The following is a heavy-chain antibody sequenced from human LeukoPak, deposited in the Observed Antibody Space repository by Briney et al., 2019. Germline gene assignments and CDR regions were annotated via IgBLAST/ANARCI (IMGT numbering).Heavy chain of an antibody. V-gene: IGHV3-7*01. CDR2: INQDGSRK. J-gene: IGHJ6*02. Sequence: PGGSLRLSCAASRFTFSSYWMNWVRQAPGKGLEWVANINQDGSRKYHVDSVKGRFTISRDNAKNSLYLQINSLRVEDTAVYYCARAMDVWGQGTTVTVSS. CDR1: RFTFSSYW. CDR3: ARAMDV.